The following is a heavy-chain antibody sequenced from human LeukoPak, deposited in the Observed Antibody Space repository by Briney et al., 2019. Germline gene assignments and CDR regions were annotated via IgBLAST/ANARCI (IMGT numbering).Heavy chain of an antibody. Sequence: ASVKVSCKASGYTFTSYYMHWVRQAPGQGLEWMGIINPSGGSTSHAQKFQGRVTMTRDMSTSTVYMELSSLRSEDTAVYYCARDLGIVGAPGYFDYWGQGTLVTVSS. CDR3: ARDLGIVGAPGYFDY. D-gene: IGHD1-26*01. J-gene: IGHJ4*02. CDR1: GYTFTSYY. CDR2: INPSGGST. V-gene: IGHV1-46*01.